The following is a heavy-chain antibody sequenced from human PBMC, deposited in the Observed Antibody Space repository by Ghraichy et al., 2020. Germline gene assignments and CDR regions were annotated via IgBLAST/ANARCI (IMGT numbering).Heavy chain of an antibody. D-gene: IGHD2-2*01. CDR3: ARVGSVQQYQLRIHTIRRFDY. Sequence: ASVKVSCKASGYTFTGYYMHWVRQAPGQGLEWMGWINPNSGGTNYAQKFQGRVTMTRDTSISTAYMELSRLRSDDTAVYYCARVGSVQQYQLRIHTIRRFDYWGQGTLVTVSS. CDR2: INPNSGGT. CDR1: GYTFTGYY. V-gene: IGHV1-2*02. J-gene: IGHJ4*02.